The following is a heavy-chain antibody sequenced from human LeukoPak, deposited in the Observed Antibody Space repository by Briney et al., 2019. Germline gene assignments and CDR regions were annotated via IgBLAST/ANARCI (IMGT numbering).Heavy chain of an antibody. Sequence: SETLSLTCTVSGGSLRSSSYYWGWIRQPPGKGLEWIGGIYYSGSTYHNPSLKSRVTISVDTSKNQLSLKLSSVTAADTAVYYCARQVIVYSSGWLGYYFDYWGRGTLVTVSS. V-gene: IGHV4-39*01. D-gene: IGHD6-19*01. CDR3: ARQVIVYSSGWLGYYFDY. CDR1: GGSLRSSSYY. J-gene: IGHJ4*02. CDR2: IYYSGST.